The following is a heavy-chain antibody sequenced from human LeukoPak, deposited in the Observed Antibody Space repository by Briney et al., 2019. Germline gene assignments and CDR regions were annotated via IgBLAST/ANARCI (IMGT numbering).Heavy chain of an antibody. CDR3: ARGSMPAYCGMDV. D-gene: IGHD2/OR15-2a*01. V-gene: IGHV3-30-3*01. CDR1: GFTFSSYA. Sequence: PGGSLRLSCAASGFTFSSYAMHWVRQAPGKGLEWVAVISYDGSNKYYADSVKGRFTISRDNSKDTLYLQMNSLRAEDTAVYYCARGSMPAYCGMDVWGQGTTVTVSS. J-gene: IGHJ6*02. CDR2: ISYDGSNK.